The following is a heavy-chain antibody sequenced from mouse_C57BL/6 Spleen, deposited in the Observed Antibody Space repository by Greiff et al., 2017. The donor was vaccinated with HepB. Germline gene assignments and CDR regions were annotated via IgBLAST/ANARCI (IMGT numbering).Heavy chain of an antibody. CDR3: AIYDGYYGAMDY. V-gene: IGHV1-74*01. CDR1: GYTFTSYW. Sequence: QVQLKQPGAELVKPGASVKVSCKASGYTFTSYWMHWVKQRPGQGLEWIGRIHPSDSDTNYNQKFKGKATLTVDKSSSTAYMQLSSLTSEDSAVYYCAIYDGYYGAMDYWGQGPSVTVSS. J-gene: IGHJ4*01. D-gene: IGHD2-3*01. CDR2: IHPSDSDT.